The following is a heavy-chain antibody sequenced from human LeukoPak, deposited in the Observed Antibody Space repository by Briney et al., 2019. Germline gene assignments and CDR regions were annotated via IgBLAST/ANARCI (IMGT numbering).Heavy chain of an antibody. V-gene: IGHV1-3*01. CDR2: INAGIGNT. Sequence: GASVKVSCTASGYTFTTYAIHWVRQAPGQRLEWMGWINAGIGNTKYSQKFQDRVTITRDTSASTAYMELSSLRSEDTAVYYCARAGVVVVAATPLFDPWGQGTLVTVSS. D-gene: IGHD2-15*01. J-gene: IGHJ5*02. CDR1: GYTFTTYA. CDR3: ARAGVVVVAATPLFDP.